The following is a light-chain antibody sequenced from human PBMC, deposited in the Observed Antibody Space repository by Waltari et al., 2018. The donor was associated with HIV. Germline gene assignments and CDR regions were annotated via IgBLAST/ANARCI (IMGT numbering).Light chain of an antibody. CDR3: AAWDDSLSGSWV. V-gene: IGLV1-47*01. J-gene: IGLJ3*02. CDR2: RNN. Sequence: QSVLTQPPSASGTPGPRVTISCSGSSSNIGSNYVYWYQQLPGTTPKPLIYRNNQRPAGVPDRFSGSKSGTSASLAISGLRSEDEADYYCAAWDDSLSGSWVFGGGTKLTVL. CDR1: SSNIGSNY.